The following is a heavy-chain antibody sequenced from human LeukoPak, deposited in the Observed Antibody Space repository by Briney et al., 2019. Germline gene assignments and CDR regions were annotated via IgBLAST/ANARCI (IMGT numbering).Heavy chain of an antibody. Sequence: PSETLSLTCTVSGGSISSYYWRWIRQPPGKGLEWIGYIYYSGSANYNPSLKSRVTTSVDTSKNQFSLKLSSVTAADTALYYCAIYAGSYPWFDPWGQGTLVTVSS. CDR2: IYYSGSA. CDR3: AIYAGSYPWFDP. CDR1: GGSISSYY. V-gene: IGHV4-59*01. J-gene: IGHJ5*02. D-gene: IGHD3-10*01.